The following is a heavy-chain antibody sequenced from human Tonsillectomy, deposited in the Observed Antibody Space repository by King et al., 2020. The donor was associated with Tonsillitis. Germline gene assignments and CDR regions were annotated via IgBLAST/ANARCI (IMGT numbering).Heavy chain of an antibody. D-gene: IGHD3/OR15-3a*01. J-gene: IGHJ4*02. CDR1: GFIFSDYS. CDR3: ARDRDWAFDC. Sequence: VQLVESGGGLVQPGGSLRLSCVASGFIFSDYSMNWVRQAPGKGLEWLAYMCPRDSPNNYADAVKGRFTMSRDKAKNSLYLQMNSLRADDTTVYYCARDRDWAFDCWGQGTLVTVSA. CDR2: MCPRDSPN. V-gene: IGHV3-48*01.